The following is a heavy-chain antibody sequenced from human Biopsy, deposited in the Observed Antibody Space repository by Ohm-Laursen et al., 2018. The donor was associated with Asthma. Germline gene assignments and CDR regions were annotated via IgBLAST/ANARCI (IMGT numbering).Heavy chain of an antibody. V-gene: IGHV3-30*03. Sequence: SLRLSCAASGFVFSQARMHWVRQAPGKGLAWVAAVSSEGHSTSYDDSVKGRFTISRDNSKSRLFLQMDSLRVADSAVYYCARGQEGRGSVALESWGQGEKVAVSS. J-gene: IGHJ3*01. D-gene: IGHD1-1*01. CDR1: GFVFSQAR. CDR3: ARGQEGRGSVALES. CDR2: VSSEGHST.